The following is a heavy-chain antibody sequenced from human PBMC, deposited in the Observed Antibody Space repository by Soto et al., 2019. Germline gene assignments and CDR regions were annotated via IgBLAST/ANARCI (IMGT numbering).Heavy chain of an antibody. CDR2: INPNSGGT. J-gene: IGHJ6*02. V-gene: IGHV1-2*02. D-gene: IGHD3-22*01. CDR3: ARVDSSGYYGMDV. CDR1: GYTFTGYC. Sequence: GASVKVSCKASGYTFTGYCMHWVRQAPGQGLEWMGWINPNSGGTNYAQKFQGRVTMTRDTSISTAYMELSRLRSDDTAVYYCARVDSSGYYGMDVWGQGTTVTVSS.